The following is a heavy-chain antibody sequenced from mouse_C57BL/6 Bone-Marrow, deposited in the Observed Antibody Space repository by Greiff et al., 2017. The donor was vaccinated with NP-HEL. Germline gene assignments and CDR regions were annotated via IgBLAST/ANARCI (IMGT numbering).Heavy chain of an antibody. J-gene: IGHJ3*01. CDR1: GFTFSDYY. D-gene: IGHD1-1*01. CDR3: ASVYYYGSPAWFAY. Sequence: EVQLVESGGGLVQPGGSLKLSCAASGFTFSDYYMYWVRQTPGKRREGVAYISNGGGGTYYPDTVKGRFTISRDNAKNTLYLQMSRLKSEDTAMYYCASVYYYGSPAWFAYWGQGTLVTVSA. CDR2: ISNGGGGT. V-gene: IGHV5-12*01.